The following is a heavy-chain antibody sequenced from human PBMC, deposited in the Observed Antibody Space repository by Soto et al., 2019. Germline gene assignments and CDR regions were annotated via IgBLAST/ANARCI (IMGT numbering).Heavy chain of an antibody. D-gene: IGHD2-15*01. J-gene: IGHJ4*02. V-gene: IGHV3-30*03. CDR2: ISYDASEI. CDR3: VIARVVDSSLDH. CDR1: GFTFSNNA. Sequence: AGGSLRLSWVGSGFTFSNNAMHWVRQAPGKGLEWGAFISYDASEIFYADSVKGRFTISRENPKNTLFLHMNSPRADDTAVYYCVIARVVDSSLDHWGQGTLVTVSS.